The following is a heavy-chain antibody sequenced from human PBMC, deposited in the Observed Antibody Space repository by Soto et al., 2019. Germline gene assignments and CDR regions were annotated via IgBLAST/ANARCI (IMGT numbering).Heavy chain of an antibody. D-gene: IGHD6-19*01. CDR3: ARRVIGSPRAFDI. CDR1: GFAFSSHP. Sequence: PGGSLRLSCAASGFAFSSHPMSWVRQAPEKGLEWVAGISDGGDLTYNADSVRGRFTISRDNSRNTLYLQMNSLRAEDTAVYYCARRVIGSPRAFDIWGQGTMVTVSS. J-gene: IGHJ3*02. V-gene: IGHV3-23*01. CDR2: ISDGGDLT.